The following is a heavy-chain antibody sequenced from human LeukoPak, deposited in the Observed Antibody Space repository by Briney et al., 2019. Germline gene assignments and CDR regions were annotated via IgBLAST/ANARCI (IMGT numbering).Heavy chain of an antibody. Sequence: SVKVSCKASGGTFISYAISWVRQAPGQGLEWMGRIIPILGITNYAQEFQGRVTITADKSTSTAYMELGNLRSEDTAVYYCAPRAGYCSSSSCETPLFGGQGTLVTVST. D-gene: IGHD2-2*01. CDR1: GGTFISYA. J-gene: IGHJ4*02. V-gene: IGHV1-69*10. CDR3: APRAGYCSSSSCETPLF. CDR2: IIPILGIT.